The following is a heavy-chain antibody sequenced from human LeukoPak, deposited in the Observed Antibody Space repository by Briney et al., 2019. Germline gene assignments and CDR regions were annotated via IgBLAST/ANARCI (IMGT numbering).Heavy chain of an antibody. CDR1: GFTFSSYA. CDR2: ISYDGSNK. CDR3: ARADLGYDFWSGYYPTLFDY. D-gene: IGHD3-3*01. J-gene: IGHJ4*02. V-gene: IGHV3-30*04. Sequence: GSLRLSCAASGFTFSSYAMHWVRQAPGKGLEWVAVISYDGSNKYYADSVKGRFTISRDNSKNTLYLQMNSLRAEDTAVYYCARADLGYDFWSGYYPTLFDYWGQGTLVTVSS.